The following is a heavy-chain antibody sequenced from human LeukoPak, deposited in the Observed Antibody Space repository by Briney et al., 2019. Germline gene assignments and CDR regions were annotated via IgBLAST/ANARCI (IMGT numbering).Heavy chain of an antibody. CDR3: ARDSSSWYLDY. V-gene: IGHV3-23*01. CDR2: VKTSAGDT. CDR1: GFMFSNYA. J-gene: IGHJ4*02. Sequence: GGSLRLSCAASGFMFSNYAMSWVRQAPGRGLEWVSAVKTSAGDTYYADSVKGRFTISRDNSKSTVYLQMNSLRAEDTAVYYCARDSSSWYLDYWGQGTLVTVSS. D-gene: IGHD6-13*01.